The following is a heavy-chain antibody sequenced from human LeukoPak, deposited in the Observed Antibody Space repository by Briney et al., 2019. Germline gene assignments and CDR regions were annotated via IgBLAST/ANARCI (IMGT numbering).Heavy chain of an antibody. V-gene: IGHV3-66*02. Sequence: GGSLRLSCAASGFTVSSNYMNWVRQAPGKGLEWVSVIYSGGSTYYADSVKGRFTISRDNSKNTLYLQMNSLRAEDTAVYYCARDRLSDYGDHGGDYWGQGTLVTVSS. CDR1: GFTVSSNY. J-gene: IGHJ4*02. D-gene: IGHD4-17*01. CDR2: IYSGGST. CDR3: ARDRLSDYGDHGGDY.